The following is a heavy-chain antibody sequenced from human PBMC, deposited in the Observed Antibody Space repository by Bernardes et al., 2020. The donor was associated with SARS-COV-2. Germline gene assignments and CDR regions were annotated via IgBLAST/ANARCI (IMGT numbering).Heavy chain of an antibody. CDR1: GYSFTSYW. J-gene: IGHJ4*02. D-gene: IGHD4-17*01. CDR3: ARHASYTTGFFDY. Sequence: ESLKISFKGSGYSFTSYWIGLVRQMPGKGLELMGILYPGDSDTRYSPSFQGQVTISADKPISTAYLQWSRLKASDTAMYYCARHASYTTGFFDYWGQGTLVTVSS. V-gene: IGHV5-51*01. CDR2: LYPGDSDT.